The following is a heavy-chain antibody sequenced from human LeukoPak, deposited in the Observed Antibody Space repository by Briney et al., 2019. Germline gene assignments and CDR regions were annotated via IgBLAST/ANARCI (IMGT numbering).Heavy chain of an antibody. CDR1: GFTFSSYW. D-gene: IGHD5-12*01. V-gene: IGHV3-7*01. CDR2: IKQDGSEK. CDR3: ARAAVAVATIITDAFDI. Sequence: AGGSLRLSCAASGFTFSSYWMSWVRQPPGKGLEWVANIKQDGSEKYYVDSVKGRFTISRDNAKNSLYLQMNSLRAEDTAVYYSARAAVAVATIITDAFDIWGKGQWSPSLQ. J-gene: IGHJ3*02.